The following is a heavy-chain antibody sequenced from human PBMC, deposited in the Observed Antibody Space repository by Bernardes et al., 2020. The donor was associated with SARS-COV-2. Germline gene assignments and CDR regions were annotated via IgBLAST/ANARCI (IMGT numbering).Heavy chain of an antibody. V-gene: IGHV4-4*07. D-gene: IGHD6-19*01. CDR2: IYTSGST. J-gene: IGHJ6*02. CDR1: GGSISSYY. Sequence: ETLSLTCTVSGGSISSYYWSWIRQPAGKGLEWIGRIYTSGSTNYNPSLKSRVTMSVDTSKNQFSLKLSSVTAADTAVYYCARGGIAVAGTYYYYGMDVWGQGTTVTVSS. CDR3: ARGGIAVAGTYYYYGMDV.